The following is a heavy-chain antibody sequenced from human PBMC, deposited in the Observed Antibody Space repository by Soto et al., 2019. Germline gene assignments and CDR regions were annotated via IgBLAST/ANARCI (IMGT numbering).Heavy chain of an antibody. CDR2: INGGGGTT. Sequence: GSLRLSCAASGFSFSGYTMNWVRQAQGKGLEWISGINGGGGTTYYADSVKGRFTISRDDSKNILYLQMNSPRAEDMAIYYCAKDRHPDGIWTFDYWGRGTLVTVSS. J-gene: IGHJ4*02. CDR1: GFSFSGYT. V-gene: IGHV3-23*01. D-gene: IGHD3-9*01. CDR3: AKDRHPDGIWTFDY.